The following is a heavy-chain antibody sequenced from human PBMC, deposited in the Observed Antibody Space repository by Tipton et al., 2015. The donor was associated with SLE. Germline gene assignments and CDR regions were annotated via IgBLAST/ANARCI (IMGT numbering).Heavy chain of an antibody. CDR1: GGSIINNY. J-gene: IGHJ4*02. V-gene: IGHV4-59*12. CDR2: IYYSGST. Sequence: TLSLTCNVSGGSIINNYWAWIRQPPGKGLEWIGYIYYSGSTNYNPSLKSRVTISVDKSKNQFSLKLSSVTAADTAVYYCARDLVRGVSGGYWGQGTLVTVSS. D-gene: IGHD3-10*01. CDR3: ARDLVRGVSGGY.